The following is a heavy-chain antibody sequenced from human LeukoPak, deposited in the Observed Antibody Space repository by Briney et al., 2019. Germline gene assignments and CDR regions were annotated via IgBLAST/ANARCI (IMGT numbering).Heavy chain of an antibody. CDR3: ALLGYSSSWNNF. CDR1: RGSINSHY. V-gene: IGHV4-59*11. Sequence: PSETLSLTCTVSRGSINSHYWSWKRQPPGKGPEWIGYIYYSGTTSYNPSLKSRVTISADTSRNQFSLNLTSVITADTGVYYCALLGYSSSWNNFWGQGTLVTVSS. J-gene: IGHJ4*02. CDR2: IYYSGTT. D-gene: IGHD2-2*01.